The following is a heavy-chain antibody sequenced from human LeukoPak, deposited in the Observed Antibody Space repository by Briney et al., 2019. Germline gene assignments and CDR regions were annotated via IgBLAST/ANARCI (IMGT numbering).Heavy chain of an antibody. CDR2: IYWDDDK. D-gene: IGHD5-12*01. J-gene: IGHJ6*03. Sequence: SGPTLVNPTQTLTLTCTFSGFSLSTSGVGVGWIRQPPGKALEWLALIYWDDDKRYSPSLKSRLTITKDTSKNQVVLTMNNMDPLDTATYYFAHRRHSGYDFYYTYYLAVGGKGPTVTV. CDR3: AHRRHSGYDFYYTYYLAV. V-gene: IGHV2-5*02. CDR1: GFSLSTSGVG.